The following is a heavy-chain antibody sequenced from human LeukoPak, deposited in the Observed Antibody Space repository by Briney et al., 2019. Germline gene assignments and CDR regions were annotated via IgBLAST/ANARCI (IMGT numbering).Heavy chain of an antibody. D-gene: IGHD2-15*01. J-gene: IGHJ4*02. V-gene: IGHV4-34*01. CDR2: INHSGST. CDR1: GGSFSGYY. Sequence: SETLSLTCAIYGGSFSGYYWTSIRQPPGKGLEWIGEINHSGSTNYNPSLKSRVTISVDTSKNQFSLKLSSVTAADTAVYYCAREGVEWCSGGSCYVAFDYWGQGTLVTVSS. CDR3: AREGVEWCSGGSCYVAFDY.